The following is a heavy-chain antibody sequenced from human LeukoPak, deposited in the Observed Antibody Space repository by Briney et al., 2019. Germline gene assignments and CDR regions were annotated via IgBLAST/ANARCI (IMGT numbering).Heavy chain of an antibody. CDR2: TYYRSKWYN. Sequence: SQTLSLTCAISGDSVSSNSVAWNWIGQSPSRGLEWLGRTYYRSKWYNDYAISVKSRITINPDTSKNQFSLQLNSVTPEDTAVYYCARVGYSVRSQFDFWGQGTLVTVSS. V-gene: IGHV6-1*01. J-gene: IGHJ4*02. CDR3: ARVGYSVRSQFDF. CDR1: GDSVSSNSVA. D-gene: IGHD5/OR15-5a*01.